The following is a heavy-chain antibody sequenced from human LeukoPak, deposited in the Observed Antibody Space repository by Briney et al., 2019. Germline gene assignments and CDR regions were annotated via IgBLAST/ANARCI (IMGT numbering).Heavy chain of an antibody. CDR2: ISSSGSTI. J-gene: IGHJ4*02. CDR1: GFTFSSYE. V-gene: IGHV3-48*03. Sequence: PGGSLRLSCAASGFTFSSYEMNWVRQAPGEGLEWVSYISSSGSTIYYADSVKGRFTISRDNAKNSLSLQMNSLRAEDTAVYYCARAGRVRGVIIRGDYWGQGTLVTVSS. D-gene: IGHD3-10*01. CDR3: ARAGRVRGVIIRGDY.